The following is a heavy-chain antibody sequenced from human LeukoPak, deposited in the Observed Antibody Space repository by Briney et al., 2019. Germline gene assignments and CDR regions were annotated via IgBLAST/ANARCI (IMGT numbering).Heavy chain of an antibody. D-gene: IGHD3-10*01. CDR3: ARGRGYSELRGVISYYFDY. CDR1: GGTFSSYA. Sequence: SVKVSCKASGGTFSSYAISWVRQAPGQGLEWMEGIIPIFGTANYAQKFQGRVTITADKSTSTAYMELSGLRSEDTAVYYCARGRGYSELRGVISYYFDYWGQGTLVTVSS. CDR2: IIPIFGTA. J-gene: IGHJ4*02. V-gene: IGHV1-69*06.